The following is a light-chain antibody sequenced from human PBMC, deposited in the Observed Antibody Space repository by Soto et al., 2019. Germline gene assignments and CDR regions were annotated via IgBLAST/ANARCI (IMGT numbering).Light chain of an antibody. CDR2: EVS. Sequence: HSALTQPASVSGSPGQSITISCTGTSSDVGSYNLVSWYQQHPGKAPKLMIYEVSKRPSGVSNRFSGSKSGNTASLTISGLQAEDEADYYCCSYAGSSTSVFGGGTKVTVL. CDR1: SSDVGSYNL. V-gene: IGLV2-23*02. J-gene: IGLJ3*02. CDR3: CSYAGSSTSV.